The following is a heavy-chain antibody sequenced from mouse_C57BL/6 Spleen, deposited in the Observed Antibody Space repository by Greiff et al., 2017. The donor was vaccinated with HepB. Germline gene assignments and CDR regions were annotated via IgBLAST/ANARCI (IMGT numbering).Heavy chain of an antibody. CDR1: GYTFTSYG. CDR2: IYPRSGNT. Sequence: QVQLQQSGAELARPGASVKLSCKASGYTFTSYGISWVKQRTGQGLEWIGEIYPRSGNTYYNEKFKGKATLTADKSSSTAYMELRSLTSEDSAVYFCARITTVVEGYFDVWGTGTTVTVSS. J-gene: IGHJ1*03. D-gene: IGHD1-1*01. V-gene: IGHV1-81*01. CDR3: ARITTVVEGYFDV.